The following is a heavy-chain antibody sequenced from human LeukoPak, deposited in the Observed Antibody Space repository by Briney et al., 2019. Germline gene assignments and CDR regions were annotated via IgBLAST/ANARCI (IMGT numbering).Heavy chain of an antibody. D-gene: IGHD5-24*01. CDR3: ARRYGRGPADY. CDR1: GGTFSSYT. Sequence: SVKVSCKASGGTFSSYTISWVRQAPGQGLEWMGRIIPILGIANYAQKFQGRVTITADKSTSTAYMELSSLRSEDTAVYYCARRYGRGPADYWGQGTLATVSS. V-gene: IGHV1-69*02. J-gene: IGHJ4*02. CDR2: IIPILGIA.